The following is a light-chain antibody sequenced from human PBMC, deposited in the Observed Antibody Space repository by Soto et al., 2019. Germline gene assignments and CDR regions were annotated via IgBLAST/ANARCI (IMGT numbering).Light chain of an antibody. CDR3: QQNYSTPPT. J-gene: IGKJ1*01. V-gene: IGKV1-39*01. CDR1: QGISSY. CDR2: AAS. Sequence: DIRMTQSPSSLSASAGDRVTITCRASQGISSYLNWYQQKPGKAPKLLIYAASSLQSGVPSRFSGSGSGTDFPLTISRQQPEDFANYYRQQNYSTPPTFGQGTKVEIK.